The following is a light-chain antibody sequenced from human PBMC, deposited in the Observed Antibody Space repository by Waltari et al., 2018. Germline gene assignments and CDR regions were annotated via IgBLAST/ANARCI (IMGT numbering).Light chain of an antibody. J-gene: IGKJ1*01. Sequence: EIVMTQSPATLSVSPGARATLSCRASHSISSHLAWYQQKPGQAPRLLIYGASTRATGIPARFSGSGSGTEFTLTINSLQSEDVAVHYCQQYNIWPPWTFGQRTKVEIK. CDR2: GAS. CDR1: HSISSH. V-gene: IGKV3-15*01. CDR3: QQYNIWPPWT.